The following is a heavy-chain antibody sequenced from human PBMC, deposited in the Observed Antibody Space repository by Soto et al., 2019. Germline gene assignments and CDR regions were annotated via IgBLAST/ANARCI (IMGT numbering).Heavy chain of an antibody. J-gene: IGHJ3*02. CDR2: IGTAGDT. CDR3: ARVMASTYYDFWSAGAFDI. Sequence: GGSLRLSCAASGFTFSSYDMHWVRQATGKGLEWVSAIGTAGDTYYPGSVKGRFTISRENAKNSLYLQMNSLRAEDTAVYYCARVMASTYYDFWSAGAFDIWGQGTMVTVSS. CDR1: GFTFSSYD. V-gene: IGHV3-13*01. D-gene: IGHD3-3*01.